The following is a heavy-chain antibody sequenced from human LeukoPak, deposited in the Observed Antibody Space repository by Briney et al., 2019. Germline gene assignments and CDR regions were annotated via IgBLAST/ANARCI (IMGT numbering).Heavy chain of an antibody. D-gene: IGHD4-17*01. CDR3: ARDPYGDYSYYYYYGMDV. J-gene: IGHJ6*02. V-gene: IGHV4-30-4*01. CDR2: IYYSGSA. Sequence: PSQTLSLTCTVSGGSISSGDYSWSWIRQPPGKGLEWIGYIYYSGSAYYNPSLKSRVTISVDTSKNQFSLKLGSVTAADTAVYYCARDPYGDYSYYYYYGMDVWGQGTTVTVSS. CDR1: GGSISSGDYS.